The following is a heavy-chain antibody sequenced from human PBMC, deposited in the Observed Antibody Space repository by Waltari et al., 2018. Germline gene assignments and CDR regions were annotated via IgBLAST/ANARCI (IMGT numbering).Heavy chain of an antibody. CDR2: IIPIFGTA. V-gene: IGHV1-69*12. Sequence: QVQLVQSGAEVKKPGSSVKVSCTASGGTFRSYAISWVRQAPGQGLEWMGGIIPIFGTANYAQKFQGRVTITADESTSTAYMELSSLRSEDTAVYYCASATGIAAAGTSYNWFDPWGQGTLVTVSS. J-gene: IGHJ5*02. CDR1: GGTFRSYA. CDR3: ASATGIAAAGTSYNWFDP. D-gene: IGHD6-13*01.